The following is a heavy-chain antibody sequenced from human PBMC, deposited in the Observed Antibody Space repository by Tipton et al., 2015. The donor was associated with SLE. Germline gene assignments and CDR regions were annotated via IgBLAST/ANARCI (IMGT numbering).Heavy chain of an antibody. V-gene: IGHV3-7*01. D-gene: IGHD7-27*01. Sequence: SLRLSCAASGFTFSSYWMSWVRQAPGKGLEWVANIKQDGSEKYYVDSVKGRFTISRDNSKNTLYLQMNSLRAEDTAVYYCARPRPGDDAFDIWGQGTMVTVSS. CDR1: GFTFSSYW. J-gene: IGHJ3*02. CDR3: ARPRPGDDAFDI. CDR2: IKQDGSEK.